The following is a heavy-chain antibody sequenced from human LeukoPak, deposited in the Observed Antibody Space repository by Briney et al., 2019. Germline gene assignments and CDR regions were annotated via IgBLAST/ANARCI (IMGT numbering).Heavy chain of an antibody. Sequence: TGGSLRLSCAASGFTFSSYWMSWVRQAPGKGLEWVANIKQDGSEKYYVDSVKGRFTISRDNAKNSLYLQMNSLRAEDTAVYYCASDMDLAAVSFDYWGQGTLVTVSS. CDR3: ASDMDLAAVSFDY. D-gene: IGHD2-15*01. V-gene: IGHV3-7*01. CDR1: GFTFSSYW. J-gene: IGHJ4*02. CDR2: IKQDGSEK.